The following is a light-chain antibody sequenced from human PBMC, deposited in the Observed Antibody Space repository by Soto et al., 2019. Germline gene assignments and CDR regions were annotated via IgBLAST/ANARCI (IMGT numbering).Light chain of an antibody. V-gene: IGKV1-5*03. CDR2: KAS. CDR3: QQYNSYSPT. Sequence: DIQMTQSPSTLSASVGDRVTITCRASQSISSWLAWYQQKPGKAPKLLIYKASSLESRVPSRFSGSGSGTEFTLTISSLQPDDFATYYCQQYNSYSPTLGQGTKVEIK. J-gene: IGKJ1*01. CDR1: QSISSW.